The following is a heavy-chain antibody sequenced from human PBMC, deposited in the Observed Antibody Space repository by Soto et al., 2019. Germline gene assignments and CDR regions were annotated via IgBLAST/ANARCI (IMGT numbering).Heavy chain of an antibody. CDR3: SRDEGIWGFDY. V-gene: IGHV1-18*04. J-gene: IGHJ4*02. CDR1: GYTFSNYG. CDR2: ISGYNVLT. D-gene: IGHD3-16*01. Sequence: QVQLVQSGDEVKKSGASVKVSCKASGYTFSNYGISWVSQAPGQGLEWMGWISGYNVLTAYAQNGQGRVTMTIDTPKTTVLMELTGLRSNDTDVYYCSRDEGIWGFDYWGEVTLGTVSS.